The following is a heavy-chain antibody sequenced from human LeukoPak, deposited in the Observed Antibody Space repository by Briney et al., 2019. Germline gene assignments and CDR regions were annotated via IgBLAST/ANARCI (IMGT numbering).Heavy chain of an antibody. D-gene: IGHD5-18*01. CDR1: GYTVNIYY. J-gene: IGHJ4*02. CDR3: ARGYTYGDY. CDR2: INTSSGST. Sequence: ASVTLSFTSSGYTVNIYYMHWVRQAPGQGHGRMGIINTSSGSTSYAQNFQGRGTMTRDTSSSTVYMELSSLRSADTAVYYCARGYTYGDYWGQGTLVTVSS. V-gene: IGHV1-46*02.